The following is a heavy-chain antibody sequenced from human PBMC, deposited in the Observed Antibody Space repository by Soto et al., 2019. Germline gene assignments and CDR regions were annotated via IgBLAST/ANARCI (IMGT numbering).Heavy chain of an antibody. CDR2: VYNSGST. CDR1: GGSVSGGSYC. D-gene: IGHD2-2*01. CDR3: ASVPLTTYFDL. J-gene: IGHJ2*01. Sequence: QVQLQESGPGLVKPSETLSLTCTVSGGSVSGGSYCWSWIRQPPGKGLECIGYVYNSGSTTYNPSLKSRVTLSVDTSKKPFSQGLSSVTAADTAVYDCASVPLTTYFDLWGRGTLVTVST. V-gene: IGHV4-61*01.